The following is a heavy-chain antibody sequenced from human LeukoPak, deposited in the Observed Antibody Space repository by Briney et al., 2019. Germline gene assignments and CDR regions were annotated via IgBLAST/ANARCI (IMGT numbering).Heavy chain of an antibody. CDR3: ARDMYYGDYEIDC. CDR2: ITSSSSTI. CDR1: GFTFSSYN. J-gene: IGHJ4*02. D-gene: IGHD4-17*01. V-gene: IGHV3-48*02. Sequence: GGSLRLSCAASGFTFSSYNMNWVRRAPGKGLEWVSYITSSSSTIYYADSVKGRFTIARDNAKNSLYLQMNSLRDEDTAVYYCARDMYYGDYEIDCWGQGTLVTVSS.